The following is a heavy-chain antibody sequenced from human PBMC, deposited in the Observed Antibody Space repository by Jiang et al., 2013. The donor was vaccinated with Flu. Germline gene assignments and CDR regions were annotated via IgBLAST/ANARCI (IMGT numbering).Heavy chain of an antibody. J-gene: IGHJ3*02. CDR3: ARELLGYCTNGVCSSPPDAFDI. D-gene: IGHD2-8*01. CDR2: INPNSGGT. CDR1: GYTFTGYY. V-gene: IGHV1-2*04. Sequence: SGAEVKKPGASVKVSCKASGYTFTGYYMHWVRQAPGQGLEWMGWINPNSGGTNYAQKFQGWVTMTRDTSISTAYMELSRLRSDDTAVYYCARELLGYCTNGVCSSPPDAFDIWGQGTMVTVSS.